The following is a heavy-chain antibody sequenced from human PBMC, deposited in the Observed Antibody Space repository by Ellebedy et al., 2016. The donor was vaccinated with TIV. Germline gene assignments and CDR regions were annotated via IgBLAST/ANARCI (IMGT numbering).Heavy chain of an antibody. V-gene: IGHV3-72*01. J-gene: IGHJ4*02. CDR3: ARSHAVGADCDY. CDR1: GFSFSDHY. Sequence: PGGSLRLSCAASGFSFSDHYMDWVRQAPGKGLEWVGRTRDKANSYTTEYAASVTGRFTISRDDSNNSLYLQMNSLKTEDTAVYYCARSHAVGADCDYWGQGTLVTVSS. D-gene: IGHD6-19*01. CDR2: TRDKANSYTT.